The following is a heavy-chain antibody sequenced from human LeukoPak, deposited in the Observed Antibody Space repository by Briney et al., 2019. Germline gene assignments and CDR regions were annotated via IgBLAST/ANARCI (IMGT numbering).Heavy chain of an antibody. J-gene: IGHJ3*02. D-gene: IGHD5-18*01. V-gene: IGHV4-59*08. CDR2: TSYSGST. CDR1: GGSISSSY. Sequence: SQTLSLTCTVSGGSISSSYWSWIRQPPGKGLEWIGYTSYSGSTDYNPSLKSRVTMSVDTSKNQFSLKLTSVIAADTAVYYCVESGNRGYSYGYSAFDIWGQGTTVTVSS. CDR3: VESGNRGYSYGYSAFDI.